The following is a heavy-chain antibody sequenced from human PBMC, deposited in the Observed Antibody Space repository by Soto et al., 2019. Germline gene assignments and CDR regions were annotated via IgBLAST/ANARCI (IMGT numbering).Heavy chain of an antibody. CDR3: ARAPDVYDILTGYYPRPSYYGMDV. Sequence: ASVKVSCKASGYTFTAYAIHWVRQAPGQSLEWMGWINAGNGDTKYSQNFQGRVTVTKDTSASTAYMELSRLRSDDTAVYYCARAPDVYDILTGYYPRPSYYGMDVWGQGTTVTVSS. CDR1: GYTFTAYA. V-gene: IGHV1-3*01. CDR2: INAGNGDT. D-gene: IGHD3-9*01. J-gene: IGHJ6*02.